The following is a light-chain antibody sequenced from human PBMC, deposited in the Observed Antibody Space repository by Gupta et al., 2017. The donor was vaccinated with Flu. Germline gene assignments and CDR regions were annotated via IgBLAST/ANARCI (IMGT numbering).Light chain of an antibody. V-gene: IGLV1-44*01. Sequence: QSVLTQPPSASETPGQGVTISCFGSTSNIGSHTVNWYRQVPGTAPKLLIYSHDLRPSGVPDRFSGSRSGTSASLAISGLQSEDEADYYCAAWDDSLSGVVFGGGTKLTVL. CDR2: SHD. CDR3: AAWDDSLSGVV. CDR1: TSNIGSHT. J-gene: IGLJ2*01.